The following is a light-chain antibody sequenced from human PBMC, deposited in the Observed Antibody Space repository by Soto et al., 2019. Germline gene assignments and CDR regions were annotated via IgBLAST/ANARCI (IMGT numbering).Light chain of an antibody. CDR1: QSVSSN. J-gene: IGKJ3*01. CDR2: GAS. V-gene: IGKV3-15*01. CDR3: QQYNNVPFT. Sequence: EIVMTQSPATLSVSPGERATLSCRASQSVSSNLAWYQQKPGQAPRLLIYGASTRATGIPARFSGSGSGTEFTLTISSLQSEDFAVYYCQQYNNVPFTVGPGTKVDIK.